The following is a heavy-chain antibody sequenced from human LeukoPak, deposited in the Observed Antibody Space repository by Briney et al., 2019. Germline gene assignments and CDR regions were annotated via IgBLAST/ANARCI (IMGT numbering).Heavy chain of an antibody. Sequence: PGGSLRLSCAASGFTFTNYAMNWVRQAPGKGLEWVANIKADGSEKYYVDSVKGRFTISRDDAKRTVDLQMDNLRAEDTAIYYCAYRNNFEYWGQGALVTVSS. V-gene: IGHV3-7*03. J-gene: IGHJ4*02. CDR1: GFTFTNYA. D-gene: IGHD1-26*01. CDR3: AYRNNFEY. CDR2: IKADGSEK.